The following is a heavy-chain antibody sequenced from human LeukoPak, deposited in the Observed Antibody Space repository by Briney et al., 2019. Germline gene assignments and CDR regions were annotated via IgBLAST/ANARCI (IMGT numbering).Heavy chain of an antibody. V-gene: IGHV4-39*02. J-gene: IGHJ4*02. CDR2: ISSSGNT. Sequence: SETLSLTCTVSGGSTSSGNYYWGWIRQSPGKGLEWIGGISSSGNTYYNPSLKSRITISIDTSKNHFSLKLSSVTAADTAVYYCARLGAGPTYYDFWSGYSSFYFDYWGQGTLVTVSS. CDR3: ARLGAGPTYYDFWSGYSSFYFDY. CDR1: GGSTSSGNYY. D-gene: IGHD3-3*01.